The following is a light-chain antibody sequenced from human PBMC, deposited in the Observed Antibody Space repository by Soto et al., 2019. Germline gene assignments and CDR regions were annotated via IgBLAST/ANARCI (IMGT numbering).Light chain of an antibody. J-gene: IGLJ1*01. CDR2: EVS. V-gene: IGLV2-8*01. CDR1: SSDVGGYNY. Sequence: QSVLTQPPSASGSPGQAVTIYCTGTSSDVGGYNYVPWYQQHPGKAPKLMIYEVSERPSGVPDRFSGSKSSNTASLTVSGLQAEDEADYYCSSYAGSNNFVFGPGTKVTVL. CDR3: SSYAGSNNFV.